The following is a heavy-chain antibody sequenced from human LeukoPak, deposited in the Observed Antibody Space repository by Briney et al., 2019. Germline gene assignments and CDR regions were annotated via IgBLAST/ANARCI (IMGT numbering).Heavy chain of an antibody. D-gene: IGHD3-10*01. CDR1: GGSISSYY. V-gene: IGHV4-4*07. CDR2: IYTSGST. Sequence: SETLSLTCTVSGGSISSYYWSWIRQPAGKGLEWIGRIYTSGSTNYNPSLKSRVTMSVDTPKNQFSLKLSSVTAADTAVYYCARAEDYYGSGIYLDDWGQRTLLIVCS. CDR3: ARAEDYYGSGIYLDD. J-gene: IGHJ4*02.